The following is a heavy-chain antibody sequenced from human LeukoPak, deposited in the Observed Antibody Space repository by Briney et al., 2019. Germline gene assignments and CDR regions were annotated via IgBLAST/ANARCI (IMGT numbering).Heavy chain of an antibody. CDR3: ARAPSSGYSDNWFDP. J-gene: IGHJ5*02. V-gene: IGHV1-46*01. Sequence: ASVKVSCKALGYTFTSYYMHWGRRPPGQGLEWMGIINPSGGSTSYAQKFQGRVTMTRDMSTSTVYMELSSLRSEDTAVYYCARAPSSGYSDNWFDPWGQGTLVTVSS. D-gene: IGHD3-22*01. CDR1: GYTFTSYY. CDR2: INPSGGST.